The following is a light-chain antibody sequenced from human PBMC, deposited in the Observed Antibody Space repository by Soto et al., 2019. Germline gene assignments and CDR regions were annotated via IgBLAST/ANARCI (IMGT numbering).Light chain of an antibody. Sequence: QSALTQPASVSGSPGQSITISCTGTSSDVGGYNYVSWYQQHPGKAPRLMIYDVRVRSSGVSNRFSGSKSGNKASLTISGLKAEDEADYYCSSYTSSNTNVFGTGTQLTVL. CDR3: SSYTSSNTNV. CDR2: DVR. J-gene: IGLJ1*01. CDR1: SSDVGGYNY. V-gene: IGLV2-14*01.